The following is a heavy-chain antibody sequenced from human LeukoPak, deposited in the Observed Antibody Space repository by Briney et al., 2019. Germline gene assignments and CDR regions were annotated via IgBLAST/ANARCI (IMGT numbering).Heavy chain of an antibody. CDR3: ARDHGYCSSTSCYYYYHGMDV. Sequence: GRSLRLSCAASGFTSSSYGMHWVRQAPGKGLEWVAVIWYDGSNKYYADSVKGRFTISRDNSKNTLYLQMNSLRAEDTAVYYCARDHGYCSSTSCYYYYHGMDVWGQGTTVTVSS. CDR2: IWYDGSNK. D-gene: IGHD2-2*03. V-gene: IGHV3-33*01. J-gene: IGHJ6*02. CDR1: GFTSSSYG.